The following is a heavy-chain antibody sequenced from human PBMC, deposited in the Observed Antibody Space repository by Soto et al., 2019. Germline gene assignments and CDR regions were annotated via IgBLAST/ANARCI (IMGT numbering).Heavy chain of an antibody. D-gene: IGHD6-13*01. Sequence: EVQLVASGGGLVQPGGCLRLSCAASGFTFSSSWMNWVRQAPGKGLEWVATIKQDGSQKYYLDSVKGRFTISRDNAKNSVYLQMNSLRAEDTAVYYCARSRVNWGQGVLVTVSS. V-gene: IGHV3-7*01. J-gene: IGHJ4*02. CDR1: GFTFSSSW. CDR2: IKQDGSQK. CDR3: ARSRVN.